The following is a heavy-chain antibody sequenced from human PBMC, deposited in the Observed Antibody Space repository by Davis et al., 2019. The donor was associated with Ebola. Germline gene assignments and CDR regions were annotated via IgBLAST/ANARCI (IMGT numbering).Heavy chain of an antibody. CDR2: INPHNGNT. D-gene: IGHD3-10*01. CDR1: GYTFTSYG. J-gene: IGHJ4*02. Sequence: AASVKVSCKASGYTFTSYGISWVRQAPGQGLEWMGWINPHNGNTNYAQNVQGRVTMTTDTSTSTAYMEVGSLRSDDTAVYYCARLGTMVRGEEGLDYWGQGTLVTVSS. V-gene: IGHV1-18*01. CDR3: ARLGTMVRGEEGLDY.